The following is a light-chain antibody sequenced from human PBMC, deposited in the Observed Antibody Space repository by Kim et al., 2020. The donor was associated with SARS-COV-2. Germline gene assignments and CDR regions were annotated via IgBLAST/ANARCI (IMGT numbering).Light chain of an antibody. Sequence: APGERATPSCGASQSIRSSYLAWYQQRPGLAPRLLIYDTSTRATGIPDRFSGSGSGTDFTLTISRLEPEDFAVYYCQQYGSSPQTFGPGTRVEIK. J-gene: IGKJ1*01. V-gene: IGKV3D-20*01. CDR3: QQYGSSPQT. CDR2: DTS. CDR1: QSIRSSY.